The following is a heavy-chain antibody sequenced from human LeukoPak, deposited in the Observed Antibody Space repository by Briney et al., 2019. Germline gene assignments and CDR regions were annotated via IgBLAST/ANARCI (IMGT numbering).Heavy chain of an antibody. CDR3: ARADDSSGYRFDY. V-gene: IGHV4-39*07. Sequence: SETLSLTCTVSGGSISGSSYYWGWIRQPPGKGLEWIGSIYYSGSTYYNPSLKSRVTISVDTSKNQFSLKLSSVTAADTAVYYCARADDSSGYRFDYWGQGTLVTVSS. CDR2: IYYSGST. J-gene: IGHJ4*02. CDR1: GGSISGSSYY. D-gene: IGHD3-22*01.